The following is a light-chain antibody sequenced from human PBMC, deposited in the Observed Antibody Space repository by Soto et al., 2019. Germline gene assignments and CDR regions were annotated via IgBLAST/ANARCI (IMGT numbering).Light chain of an antibody. V-gene: IGLV2-8*01. CDR3: SSYAGTDNFYV. J-gene: IGLJ1*01. CDR2: EVS. CDR1: SSEFGGYNY. Sequence: SVLTQAPSPSRAPGQSVTISRPGTSSEFGGYNYVSWYQQYPGKAPKLMIYEVSKRPSGVPDRFSGSKSANTASLTVSGLQAEDEADYYCSSYAGTDNFYVFGTGTKVTVL.